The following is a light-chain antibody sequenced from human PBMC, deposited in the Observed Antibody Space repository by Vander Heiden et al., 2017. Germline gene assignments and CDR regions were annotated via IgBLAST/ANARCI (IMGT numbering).Light chain of an antibody. CDR2: AAS. Sequence: PSSLSASVGDRVSISCRASQSISSYLNWYQQKPRKAPKLLIYAASSLQSGVPSRFSGSGSGTDFTLTISSLQPEDVATYYCQQSYSTPFTFGPGTKVEIK. CDR3: QQSYSTPFT. V-gene: IGKV1-39*01. J-gene: IGKJ3*01. CDR1: QSISSY.